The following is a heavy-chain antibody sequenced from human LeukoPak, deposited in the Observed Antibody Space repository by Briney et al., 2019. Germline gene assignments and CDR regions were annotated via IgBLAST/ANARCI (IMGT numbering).Heavy chain of an antibody. Sequence: GGSLRLSCTASGSTLSTSWMSWVRQAPGRGLEWVASIKQDGSQKYYVDSVKGRFTISRDNAKNSIYLQMNSLRAEDTAVYYCARTHILTGFYYFDYWGQGTLVTVSS. CDR1: GSTLSTSW. J-gene: IGHJ4*02. CDR2: IKQDGSQK. CDR3: ARTHILTGFYYFDY. V-gene: IGHV3-7*01. D-gene: IGHD3-9*01.